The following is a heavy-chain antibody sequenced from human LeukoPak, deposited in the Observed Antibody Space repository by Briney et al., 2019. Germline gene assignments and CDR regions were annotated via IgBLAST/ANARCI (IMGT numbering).Heavy chain of an antibody. J-gene: IGHJ3*02. D-gene: IGHD1-26*01. CDR2: ISAYNGNT. V-gene: IGHV1-18*01. CDR3: ASPVGATRMGDAFDI. CDR1: GYTFTSYG. Sequence: ASVKVSCKASGYTFTSYGISWVRQAPGQGLEWMGWISAYNGNTNYAQKLQGRVTMTTDTSTSTAYMELRSLRSDDTAVYYCASPVGATRMGDAFDIWGQGTMVTVSS.